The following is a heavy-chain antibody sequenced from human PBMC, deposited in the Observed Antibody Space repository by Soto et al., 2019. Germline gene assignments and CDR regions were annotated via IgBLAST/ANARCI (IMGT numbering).Heavy chain of an antibody. CDR2: ISGSGGST. V-gene: IGHV3-23*01. J-gene: IGHJ4*02. CDR3: ANMDSSSSSFDY. D-gene: IGHD6-6*01. CDR1: GFTFSSYA. Sequence: GGSLRLSCAASGFTFSSYAMSWVRQAPGKGLEWVSAISGSGGSTYYADSVEGRFTISRDNSKNTLYLQMNSLRAEDTAVYYCANMDSSSSSFDYWGQGTLVTVSS.